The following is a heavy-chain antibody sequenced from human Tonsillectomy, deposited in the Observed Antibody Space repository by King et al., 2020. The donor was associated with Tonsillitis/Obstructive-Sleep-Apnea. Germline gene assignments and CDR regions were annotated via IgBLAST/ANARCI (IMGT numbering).Heavy chain of an antibody. CDR3: ARAWFIQDAFDI. V-gene: IGHV4-34*01. D-gene: IGHD3-10*01. Sequence: VQLQQWGAGLLKPSETLSLTCAVYGGSFSGYFWNWIRQPPGKGLEWIGEINHSGSTNYNPSLKSRVTISVDTSKNHFSLRLSSVTAADTAVFYCARAWFIQDAFDIWGQGTMVTVSS. J-gene: IGHJ3*02. CDR2: INHSGST. CDR1: GGSFSGYF.